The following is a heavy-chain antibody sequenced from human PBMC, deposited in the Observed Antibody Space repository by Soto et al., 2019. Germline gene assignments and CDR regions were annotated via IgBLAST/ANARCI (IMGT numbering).Heavy chain of an antibody. CDR3: AGEENAVAAADGFDY. D-gene: IGHD6-13*01. V-gene: IGHV1-3*01. Sequence: QVQLVQSGAEVKKPGASVKVSCKASGYTFTSYAMHWVRQAPGQRLEWMGWINAGNGNTKYSQKFQGRVTITRDTSESTAYRELSSLRSDDTAVYYCAGEENAVAAADGFDYWGQGPLVTVSS. CDR1: GYTFTSYA. CDR2: INAGNGNT. J-gene: IGHJ4*02.